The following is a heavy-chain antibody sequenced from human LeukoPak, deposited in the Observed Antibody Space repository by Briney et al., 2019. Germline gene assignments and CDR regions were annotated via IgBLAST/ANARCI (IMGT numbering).Heavy chain of an antibody. D-gene: IGHD5-18*01. J-gene: IGHJ4*02. CDR2: VDPEDGET. CDR1: GYALTDLS. Sequence: ASVKVSCKVSGYALTDLSIHWVRQTPGKGPEWMGGVDPEDGETTYAQKFQGRVTMTEDTSTDTAYTELSSLKSEDTAVYFCTSRLLIHLWAKDFWGQGTLVTVSS. CDR3: TSRLLIHLWAKDF. V-gene: IGHV1-24*01.